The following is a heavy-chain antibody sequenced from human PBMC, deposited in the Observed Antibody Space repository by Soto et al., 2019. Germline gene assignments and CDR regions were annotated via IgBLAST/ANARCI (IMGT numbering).Heavy chain of an antibody. Sequence: QVQLVESGGGVVQPGRSLRLSCAASGFTFSSYGMHWVRQAPGKGLEWVAIIWYDGSNKIFADSVKGRFTISRDNSKNTLYLQMKSLRAEDTAVYYCARDGVAGTAHYFDYWGQGTLVTVSS. CDR1: GFTFSSYG. J-gene: IGHJ4*02. V-gene: IGHV3-33*01. D-gene: IGHD6-19*01. CDR3: ARDGVAGTAHYFDY. CDR2: IWYDGSNK.